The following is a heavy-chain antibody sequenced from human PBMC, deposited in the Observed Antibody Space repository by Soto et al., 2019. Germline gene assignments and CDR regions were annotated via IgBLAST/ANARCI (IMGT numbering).Heavy chain of an antibody. J-gene: IGHJ6*02. CDR1: GFTFISHW. D-gene: IGHD3-3*02. CDR3: VRGIYQKFGMDV. V-gene: IGHV3-74*01. Sequence: EVQLVESGGGLVQPGGSLRLSCAASGFTFISHWIHWVRKTPGKGLVWVSRIDVGGSNRNYADSVKGRFTISRANAKNRVDFQINSLRADDTSVYYCVRGIYQKFGMDVWGQGKTV. CDR2: IDVGGSNR.